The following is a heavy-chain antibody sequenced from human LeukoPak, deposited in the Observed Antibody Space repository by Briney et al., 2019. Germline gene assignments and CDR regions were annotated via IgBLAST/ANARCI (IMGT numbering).Heavy chain of an antibody. Sequence: GGSLRLSCAASGFTFSSYGMHWVRQAPGKGLEWVAFIRYDGSNKYYADSVKGRFTISRDNAENSLYLQMNSLRVEDTAVYYCARAKTYSGSYYDAFDIWGQGTMVTVSS. J-gene: IGHJ3*02. CDR2: IRYDGSNK. CDR3: ARAKTYSGSYYDAFDI. CDR1: GFTFSSYG. V-gene: IGHV3-30*02. D-gene: IGHD1-26*01.